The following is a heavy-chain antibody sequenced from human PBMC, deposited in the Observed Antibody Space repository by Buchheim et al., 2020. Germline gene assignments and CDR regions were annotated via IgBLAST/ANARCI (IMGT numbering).Heavy chain of an antibody. V-gene: IGHV4-59*01. CDR3: ARDRGNYPDNWFDP. CDR1: GGSISSYY. Sequence: QVQLQESGPGLVKPSETLSLTCTVSGGSISSYYWSWIRQPPGKGLEWIGYIYYSVSTNYNPSLKSRVTISVDTSKNQFSLKLSSVTAADTAVYYCARDRGNYPDNWFDPWGQGTL. J-gene: IGHJ5*02. D-gene: IGHD1-7*01. CDR2: IYYSVST.